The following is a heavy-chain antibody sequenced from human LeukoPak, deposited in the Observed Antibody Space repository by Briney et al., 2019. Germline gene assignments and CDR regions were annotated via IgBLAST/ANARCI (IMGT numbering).Heavy chain of an antibody. CDR3: ARGPITMVRGLA. CDR1: GGSFSNYY. D-gene: IGHD3-10*01. J-gene: IGHJ5*02. V-gene: IGHV4-34*01. Sequence: SETLSLTCAVYGGSFSNYYWSWIRQPPGKGLEWIGEINHSGSTNYNPSLKSRVTMSVDTSKNQVSLKLSSVTAADTAVYCCARGPITMVRGLAWGQGTLVTVSS. CDR2: INHSGST.